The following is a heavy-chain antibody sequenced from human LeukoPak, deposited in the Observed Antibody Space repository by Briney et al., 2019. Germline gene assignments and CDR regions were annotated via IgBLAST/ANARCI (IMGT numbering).Heavy chain of an antibody. V-gene: IGHV3-23*01. D-gene: IGHD6-19*01. CDR2: ISGSGGST. Sequence: GGSLRLSCAASGFTFSSYAMSWVRQAPGKGLEWVSDISGSGGSTYYADSVKGRFTISRDNDKNSLYLQMNSLRAEDTAVYYCARDLSGWYEFGAFDIWGQGTMVTVSS. CDR3: ARDLSGWYEFGAFDI. CDR1: GFTFSSYA. J-gene: IGHJ3*02.